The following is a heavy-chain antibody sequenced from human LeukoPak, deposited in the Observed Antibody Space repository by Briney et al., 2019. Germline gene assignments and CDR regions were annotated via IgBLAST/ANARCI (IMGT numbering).Heavy chain of an antibody. CDR3: ARGTDILTDFDY. D-gene: IGHD3-9*01. Sequence: SETLSLTCTVSGGSISSGSYYWSWIRQPAGKGLEWIGRIYTSGSTNYNPSLKSRVTISVDTSKNQFSLKLSSVTAADTAVYYCARGTDILTDFDYWGQGTLVTVSS. V-gene: IGHV4-61*02. CDR1: GGSISSGSYY. J-gene: IGHJ4*02. CDR2: IYTSGST.